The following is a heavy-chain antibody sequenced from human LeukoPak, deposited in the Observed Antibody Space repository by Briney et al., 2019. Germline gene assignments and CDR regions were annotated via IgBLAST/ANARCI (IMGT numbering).Heavy chain of an antibody. J-gene: IGHJ4*02. Sequence: GGSLRLSCAASGFTFSSYSMNWVRQAPGKGLEWVSYISSSSSTIYYADSVKGRFTISRDNAKNSLYLQMNSLRAEDTAVYYCAKSGYSYGRGMEYFDYWGQGTLVTVSS. CDR3: AKSGYSYGRGMEYFDY. CDR1: GFTFSSYS. V-gene: IGHV3-48*01. CDR2: ISSSSSTI. D-gene: IGHD5-18*01.